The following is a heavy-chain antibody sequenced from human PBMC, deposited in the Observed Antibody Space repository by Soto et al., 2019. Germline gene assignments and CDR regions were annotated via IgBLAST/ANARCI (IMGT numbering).Heavy chain of an antibody. CDR2: VSGHNGAS. J-gene: IGHJ5*01. V-gene: IGHV1-18*04. Sequence: ASVKVSCKASGYTSADFGISWVRQAPGQGLEWMGWVSGHNGASNPAPKVQGRITMTLDTSTGVSYMALRSLRSDDTAIYYCVRDQKYFRVNGNWFDSWGQGTLVTVSS. D-gene: IGHD2-2*01. CDR3: VRDQKYFRVNGNWFDS. CDR1: GYTSADFG.